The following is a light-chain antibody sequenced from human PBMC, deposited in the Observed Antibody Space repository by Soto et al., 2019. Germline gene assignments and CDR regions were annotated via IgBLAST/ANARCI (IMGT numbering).Light chain of an antibody. V-gene: IGKV4-1*01. CDR2: WAS. J-gene: IGKJ1*01. Sequence: DIVMTQSPDSLAVSLGERATINCKSSQSVLYSSNNKNYLAWYQQKPGQPPKMLIYWASTRESRVPDRFSGSGSGTDFPLTISSLQAEDVAVYYCQQYYSSPKWTFGQGTKVEIK. CDR3: QQYYSSPKWT. CDR1: QSVLYSSNNKNY.